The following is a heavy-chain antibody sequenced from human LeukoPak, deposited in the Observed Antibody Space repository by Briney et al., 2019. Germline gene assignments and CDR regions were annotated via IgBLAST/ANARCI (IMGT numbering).Heavy chain of an antibody. D-gene: IGHD1-1*01. J-gene: IGHJ4*02. CDR3: TTAQLGTDVFDY. Sequence: GGSLRLSCAASGFTFSSYAMHWVRQAPGKGLEWVAVISYDGSNKYYADSVKGRFTISRDDSKNTLYLQMNSLKTEDTAVYYCTTAQLGTDVFDYWGQGTLVTVSS. CDR2: ISYDGSNK. V-gene: IGHV3-30-3*01. CDR1: GFTFSSYA.